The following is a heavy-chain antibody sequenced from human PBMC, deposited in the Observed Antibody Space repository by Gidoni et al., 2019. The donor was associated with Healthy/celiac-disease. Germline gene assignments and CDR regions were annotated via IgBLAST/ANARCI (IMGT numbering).Heavy chain of an antibody. CDR1: GFTFSSYT. CDR2: ISSSSNYR. D-gene: IGHD3-22*01. Sequence: EVQLVESGGGLVKPGGSLSTPCAASGFTFSSYTMNWVRQAPGRGLELFSSISSSSNYRDYADSVKCRFTISRDNAKNSLYLQMNSLRAEDTAVYYCARDTLVVVYYYYYRMDVWGQGTTVSVSS. J-gene: IGHJ6*02. V-gene: IGHV3-21*01. CDR3: ARDTLVVVYYYYYRMDV.